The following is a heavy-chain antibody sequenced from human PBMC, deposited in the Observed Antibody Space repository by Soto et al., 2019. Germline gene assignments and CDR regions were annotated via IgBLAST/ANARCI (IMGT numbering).Heavy chain of an antibody. CDR1: GGSISSGVYY. CDR3: ARAQSSGRMGFDP. CDR2: IYYSGST. Sequence: SESLSLTCTVSGGSISSGVYYWRWIRQHPGKGLEWIGYIYYSGSTYYNPSLKSRVTISVDTSKNQFSLKLSSVTAADTAVYYCARAQSSGRMGFDPWGQGTLVTVSS. J-gene: IGHJ5*02. V-gene: IGHV4-31*03. D-gene: IGHD6-19*01.